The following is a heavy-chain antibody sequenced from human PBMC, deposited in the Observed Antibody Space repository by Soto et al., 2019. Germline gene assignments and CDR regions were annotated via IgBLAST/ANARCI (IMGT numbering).Heavy chain of an antibody. D-gene: IGHD6-19*01. CDR1: GGSISSSNW. CDR2: IYHSGST. V-gene: IGHV4-4*02. J-gene: IGHJ5*02. CDR3: ARVPAVAINWFDP. Sequence: QVQLQESGPGLVKPSGTLSLTCAVSGGSISSSNWWSWVRQPPGKGLEWIGEIYHSGSTNYNPSPXXRXXISVDKSKNQFSLKLSSVTAADTAVYYCARVPAVAINWFDPWGQGTLVTVSS.